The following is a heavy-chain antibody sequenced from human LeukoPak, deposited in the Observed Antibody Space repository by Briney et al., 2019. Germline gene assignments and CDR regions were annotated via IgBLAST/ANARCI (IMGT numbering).Heavy chain of an antibody. Sequence: GGSLRLSCAASGFTFSSYTMNWVRQAPGKGLEWVSSISSSSSHIYYADSVKGRFTISRDNAKNSLYLQMNSLRAEDTAVYYCARDSGWGGYYMPLGPDYWGQGTLVTVSS. CDR3: ARDSGWGGYYMPLGPDY. D-gene: IGHD3-3*01. CDR1: GFTFSSYT. CDR2: ISSSSSHI. V-gene: IGHV3-21*01. J-gene: IGHJ4*02.